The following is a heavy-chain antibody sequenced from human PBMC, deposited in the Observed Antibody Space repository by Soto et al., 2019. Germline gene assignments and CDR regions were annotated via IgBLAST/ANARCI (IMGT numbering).Heavy chain of an antibody. CDR1: GYTFSDFD. Sequence: QAHLEQSGAELKRPGASVKVSCKASGYTFSDFDINWLRQASGQGPEWMGWMNAKSGDTFFAQRFQGKFNITLDTSLSTTYMEVGSLTSEDTAIYYCARGNPFNYAGFDVWGQGTTVAVSS. V-gene: IGHV1-8*01. J-gene: IGHJ6*02. D-gene: IGHD3-16*01. CDR3: ARGNPFNYAGFDV. CDR2: MNAKSGDT.